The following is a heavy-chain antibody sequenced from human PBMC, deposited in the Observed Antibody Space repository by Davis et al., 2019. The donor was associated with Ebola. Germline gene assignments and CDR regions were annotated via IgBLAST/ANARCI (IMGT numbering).Heavy chain of an antibody. D-gene: IGHD1-7*01. J-gene: IGHJ4*02. CDR1: GDSVSSNSAA. CDR3: ARRRAGTAPGLDS. V-gene: IGHV6-1*01. CDR2: TYYRSKWST. Sequence: SETLSLTCVISGDSVSSNSAAWNWIRQSPSRGLEWLGRTYYRSKWSTDYAVSVKSRITISPDTSKNQFSLQLNSVTPEDTAVYYCARRRAGTAPGLDSWGQGTLVTVSS.